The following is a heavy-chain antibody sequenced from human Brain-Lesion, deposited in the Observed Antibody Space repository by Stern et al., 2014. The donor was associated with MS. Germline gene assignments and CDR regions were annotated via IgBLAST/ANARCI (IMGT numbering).Heavy chain of an antibody. Sequence: VQLVQSGPGLVKPSETLSLTCTVSGGSIGRSSYYWGWIRQPPGKGLEWIGNIFYTGSTFYAPSLKSRVTISVDTSHNPVSLSLTSVTAADTAVYYCARGAGVFDSWGQGTLVTVSP. V-gene: IGHV4-39*02. CDR1: GGSIGRSSYY. CDR2: IFYTGST. D-gene: IGHD6-19*01. CDR3: ARGAGVFDS. J-gene: IGHJ4*02.